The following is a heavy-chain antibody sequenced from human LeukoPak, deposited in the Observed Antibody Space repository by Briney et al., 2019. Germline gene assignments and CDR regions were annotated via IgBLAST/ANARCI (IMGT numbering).Heavy chain of an antibody. CDR3: AKAYVDTTYFDS. D-gene: IGHD5-18*01. CDR2: ISGSGDTT. CDR1: GFTFISYA. V-gene: IGHV3-23*01. J-gene: IGHJ4*02. Sequence: GGSLRLSCAASGFTFISYAMSWVRQAPGKGLEWVSAISGSGDTTYSADSVRGRFTISRDNSKNTLFLQMNSLRAEDTAVYYCAKAYVDTTYFDSWGQGTPVTVSS.